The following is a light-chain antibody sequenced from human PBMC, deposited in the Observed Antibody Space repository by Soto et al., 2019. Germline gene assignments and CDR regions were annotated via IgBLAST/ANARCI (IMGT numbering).Light chain of an antibody. CDR3: QQLFDSPIT. V-gene: IGKV1-5*01. CDR2: DAS. CDR1: QTIDKK. Sequence: DIQLTQSPSTQSASVGDRVTITCRASQTIDKKLAWYQQKPGKAPKILIFDASTLESGVPSRFRATVSGTEFSLTITRLQPEDFATYYCQQLFDSPITFGQGTRLEIK. J-gene: IGKJ5*01.